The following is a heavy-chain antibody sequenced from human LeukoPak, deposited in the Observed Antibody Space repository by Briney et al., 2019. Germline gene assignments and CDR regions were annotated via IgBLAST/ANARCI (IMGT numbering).Heavy chain of an antibody. V-gene: IGHV4-59*02. CDR3: ARRTRSFSYTYDDAYYYYYMDV. Sequence: PSETLSLTCTVSGGSGSSDSWSWIRQPPGQGLEWIGYISYSGSTSYNPSLKSRVTISVDPSKSQLSLKLRSVTAADTAVYYCARRTRSFSYTYDDAYYYYYMDVWGKGTTVIVS. D-gene: IGHD3-16*01. CDR2: ISYSGST. CDR1: GGSGSSDS. J-gene: IGHJ6*03.